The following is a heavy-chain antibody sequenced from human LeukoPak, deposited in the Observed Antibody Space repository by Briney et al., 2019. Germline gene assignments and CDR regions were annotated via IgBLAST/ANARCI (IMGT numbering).Heavy chain of an antibody. CDR3: ARDLGDIVVVPAAYNWFDP. CDR1: GYTFTGSY. D-gene: IGHD2-2*01. J-gene: IGHJ5*02. CDR2: INPNSGGT. V-gene: IGHV1-2*02. Sequence: ASVKVSCKASGYTFTGSYMHWVRQAPGQGLEWMGWINPNSGGTNYAQKFQGRVTMTRDTSISTAYMELSRLRSDDTAVYYCARDLGDIVVVPAAYNWFDPWGQGTLVTVSS.